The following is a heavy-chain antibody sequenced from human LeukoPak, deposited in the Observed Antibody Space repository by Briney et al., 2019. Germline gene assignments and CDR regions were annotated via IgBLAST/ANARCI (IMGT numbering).Heavy chain of an antibody. Sequence: GGSLRLSCAASGFXFSSYWISWVRQAPGKGLEWVANIKQDGSEKYYVDSVKGRFTISRDNAKNSLYLQMNSLRAEDTAVYYCARWGTPRYCSSTSCYYFDYWGQGTLVTVSS. J-gene: IGHJ4*02. CDR1: GFXFSSYW. CDR2: IKQDGSEK. CDR3: ARWGTPRYCSSTSCYYFDY. D-gene: IGHD2-2*01. V-gene: IGHV3-7*02.